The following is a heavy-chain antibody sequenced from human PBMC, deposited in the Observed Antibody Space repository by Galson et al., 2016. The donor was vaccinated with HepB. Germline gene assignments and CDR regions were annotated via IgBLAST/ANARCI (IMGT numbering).Heavy chain of an antibody. Sequence: SLRLSCAASGFTVSSNYMSWVRQAPGKGLEWVSSITNIGGNTYYADSVKGQFTISRDNSKNTLYLQMSSLRAEDTALYYCAKVDCGGDCKRFDYWGQGTLVTVSS. J-gene: IGHJ4*02. CDR2: ITNIGGNT. D-gene: IGHD2-21*02. CDR1: GFTVSSNY. CDR3: AKVDCGGDCKRFDY. V-gene: IGHV3-23*01.